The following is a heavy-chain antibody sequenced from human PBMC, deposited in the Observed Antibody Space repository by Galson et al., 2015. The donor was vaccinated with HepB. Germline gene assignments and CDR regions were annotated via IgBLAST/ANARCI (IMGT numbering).Heavy chain of an antibody. CDR2: IYSGGST. Sequence: SLRLSCAASGFTVGHNYMNWVRQAPGQGLEWVSSIYSGGSTYYADSVKGRFTISRDNSKNTLYLQMNSLRAEDTAVYYCARDSAKGSSTPYYGMDVWGQGTTVTVSS. V-gene: IGHV3-66*01. CDR1: GFTVGHNY. D-gene: IGHD6-13*01. J-gene: IGHJ6*02. CDR3: ARDSAKGSSTPYYGMDV.